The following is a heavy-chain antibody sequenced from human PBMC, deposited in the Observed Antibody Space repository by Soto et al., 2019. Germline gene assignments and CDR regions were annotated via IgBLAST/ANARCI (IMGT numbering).Heavy chain of an antibody. CDR3: ARLSVDTITSLDY. CDR1: GFTFSRYW. D-gene: IGHD3-3*01. Sequence: EVQLVESGGDLVQPGGFLRLSCATSGFTFSRYWMHWVRQVPGKGLVWVSRINSDGRSISYSDSVKGRFTISRDNAKNTLYLQMNSLRVEDTAVYYCARLSVDTITSLDYWGQGTLVTVSS. CDR2: INSDGRSI. V-gene: IGHV3-74*01. J-gene: IGHJ4*02.